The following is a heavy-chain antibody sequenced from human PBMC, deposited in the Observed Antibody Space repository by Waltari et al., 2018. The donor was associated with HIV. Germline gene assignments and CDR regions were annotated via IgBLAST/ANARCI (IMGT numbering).Heavy chain of an antibody. V-gene: IGHV3-23*01. D-gene: IGHD3-10*01. Sequence: LLESGGNLVQPGGSLTLSCAASGLTFSSYAMTWARQAPGKGLEWVSGISGSGGDTLFADSVKGRFTISRDASTVYLSMNRLTAEDTAVYYCAKVGLSGRWLLRRPFYFDYWGQGILVTVSS. CDR3: AKVGLSGRWLLRRPFYFDY. J-gene: IGHJ4*02. CDR2: ISGSGGDT. CDR1: GLTFSSYA.